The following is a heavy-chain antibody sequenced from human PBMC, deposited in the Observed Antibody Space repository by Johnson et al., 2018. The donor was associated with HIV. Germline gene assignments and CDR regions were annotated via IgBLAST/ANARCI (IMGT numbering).Heavy chain of an antibody. D-gene: IGHD3-3*01. CDR3: AREVFTIFGATQRGAFDI. J-gene: IGHJ3*02. Sequence: MLLVESGGGLIQPGGSLRLSCAASGFTVSSSYMSWIRQAPGKGLEWVSVIYSGGSPYYEDSVTGRFPISRDNSKNTLYLQMNSLRAEDTAVYYCAREVFTIFGATQRGAFDIWGQGTMVTVSS. CDR1: GFTVSSSY. CDR2: IYSGGSP. V-gene: IGHV3-66*03.